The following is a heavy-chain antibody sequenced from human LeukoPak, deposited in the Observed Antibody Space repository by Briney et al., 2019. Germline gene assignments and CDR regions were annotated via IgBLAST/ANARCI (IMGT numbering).Heavy chain of an antibody. Sequence: GGSLRLSCAASGFTFSSYGMHWVRQAPGKGLEWVAVIWYDGSNKYYADSVKGRFTISRDNSKNTLYLQMNSLRAEDTAVYYCARVSSSSPGAFSCWGQGTLVTVSS. V-gene: IGHV3-30*19. J-gene: IGHJ4*02. CDR2: IWYDGSNK. CDR1: GFTFSSYG. CDR3: ARVSSSSPGAFSC. D-gene: IGHD6-6*01.